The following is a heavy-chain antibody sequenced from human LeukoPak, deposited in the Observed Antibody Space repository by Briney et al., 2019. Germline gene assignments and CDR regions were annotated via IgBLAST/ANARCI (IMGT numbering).Heavy chain of an antibody. V-gene: IGHV3-20*01. CDR3: ARKDYYGSGSPGAFDI. Sequence: GGSLRLSCAASGFTFDDYGMSWVRQAPGKGLEWVSGINWNGGSTGYADSVKGRFTISRDNAKNSLYLQMNSLRAEDTAFDHCARKDYYGSGSPGAFDIWGQGTMVTVSS. CDR1: GFTFDDYG. J-gene: IGHJ3*02. CDR2: INWNGGST. D-gene: IGHD3-10*01.